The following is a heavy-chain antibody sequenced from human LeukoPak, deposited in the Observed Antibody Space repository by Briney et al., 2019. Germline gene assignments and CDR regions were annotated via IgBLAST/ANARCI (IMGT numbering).Heavy chain of an antibody. CDR3: ARMSGYYGSGSYYKGTYYFDY. J-gene: IGHJ4*02. CDR2: INHSGST. V-gene: IGHV4-34*01. D-gene: IGHD3-10*01. Sequence: SETLSLTCAVYGGSFSGYYWSWIRQAPGKGLEWIGEINHSGSTNYNPSLKSRVTISVDTSKNQFSLRLSSVTAADTAVYYCARMSGYYGSGSYYKGTYYFDYWGQGTLVTVSS. CDR1: GGSFSGYY.